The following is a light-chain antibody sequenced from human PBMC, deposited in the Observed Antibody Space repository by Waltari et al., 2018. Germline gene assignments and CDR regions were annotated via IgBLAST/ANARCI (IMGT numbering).Light chain of an antibody. CDR2: AAS. V-gene: IGKV1-6*01. Sequence: AIQVTQSPSSLSASVGDRVTITCRASQGIRNDLAWYQQKPGSAPKLLIYAASNLQNGVPSGFSGSGSGTDFTLTISSLQPEDFATYYCLQDYNFPWTFGQGTKVEIK. CDR1: QGIRND. CDR3: LQDYNFPWT. J-gene: IGKJ1*01.